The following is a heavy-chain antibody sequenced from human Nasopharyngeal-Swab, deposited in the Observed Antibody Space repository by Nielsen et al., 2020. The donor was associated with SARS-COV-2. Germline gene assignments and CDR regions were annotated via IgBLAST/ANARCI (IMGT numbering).Heavy chain of an antibody. V-gene: IGHV3-23*01. CDR3: ANEPADYYYGMDV. Sequence: GESLKISCAASGFTFSTYAISCVRQAPGKGLEWVSAISGSGGSTYYADSVKGRFTISIDNSKNTLYLQMNSLRAEDTAVYYCANEPADYYYGMDVWGQGTTVTVSS. J-gene: IGHJ6*02. D-gene: IGHD6-13*01. CDR1: GFTFSTYA. CDR2: ISGSGGST.